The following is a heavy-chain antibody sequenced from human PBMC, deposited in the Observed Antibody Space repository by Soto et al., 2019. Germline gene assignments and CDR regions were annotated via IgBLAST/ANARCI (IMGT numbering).Heavy chain of an antibody. J-gene: IGHJ6*02. CDR3: ARDRGYDAHDYYYNAMDV. D-gene: IGHD2-15*01. CDR1: GFTFRTYT. V-gene: IGHV3-21*01. CDR2: IRGFSPYT. Sequence: EVQLVESGGGLVKPGGSLRLSCISSGFTFRTYTMNWVRQAPGKGLEWVSGIRGFSPYTFYAESVKGRFTISRDNAKNSLYLQMNSLRAEDTAVYYCARDRGYDAHDYYYNAMDVWGQGTTVTVS.